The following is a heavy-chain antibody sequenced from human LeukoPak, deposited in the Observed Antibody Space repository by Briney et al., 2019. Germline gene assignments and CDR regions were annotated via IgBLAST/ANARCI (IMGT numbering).Heavy chain of an antibody. V-gene: IGHV1-2*04. J-gene: IGHJ3*02. CDR3: ARETTVTTGSDAFDI. D-gene: IGHD4-11*01. CDR2: INPNSGGT. Sequence: ASVKVSCTASGDTFDSHALSWVRQAPGQGLEWMGWINPNSGGTNYAQKFQGWVTMARDTSISTAYMELSRLRSDDTAVYYCARETTVTTGSDAFDIWGQGTMVTVSS. CDR1: GDTFDSHA.